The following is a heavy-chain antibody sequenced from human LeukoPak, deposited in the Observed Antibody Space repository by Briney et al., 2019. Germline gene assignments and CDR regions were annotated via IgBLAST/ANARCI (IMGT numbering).Heavy chain of an antibody. CDR1: GFTFSSYA. CDR3: AKAHYYDFWTIGS. Sequence: PGGSLRLSCAASGFTFSSYAMSWDRQAPGKGLEWVSAISGSGGSTYYADSVKGRFTISRDNSKNTLYLQMNSLRAEDTAVYYCAKAHYYDFWTIGSWGQGTLVTVSS. V-gene: IGHV3-23*01. D-gene: IGHD3-3*01. J-gene: IGHJ5*02. CDR2: ISGSGGST.